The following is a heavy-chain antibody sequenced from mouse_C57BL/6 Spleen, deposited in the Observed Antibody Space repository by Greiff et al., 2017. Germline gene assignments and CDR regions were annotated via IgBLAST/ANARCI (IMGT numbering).Heavy chain of an antibody. CDR1: GYTFTSYG. J-gene: IGHJ4*01. CDR3: ARGDYGSSYAMGY. V-gene: IGHV1-81*01. Sequence: VQLQQSGAELARPGASVKLSCKASGYTFTSYGISWVKQRTGQGLEWIGEIYPRSGNTYYNEKFKGKATLTADKSSSTAYMELRSLTSEDSAVYFCARGDYGSSYAMGYRGQGTTVTVAS. CDR2: IYPRSGNT. D-gene: IGHD1-1*01.